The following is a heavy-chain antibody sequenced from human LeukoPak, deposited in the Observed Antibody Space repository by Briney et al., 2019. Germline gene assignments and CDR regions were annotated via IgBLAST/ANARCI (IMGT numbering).Heavy chain of an antibody. V-gene: IGHV4-39*01. D-gene: IGHD1-1*01. CDR1: GGSVSSSSYY. CDR3: ASLRKTTTGTNWFDP. CDR2: IYYSGTT. Sequence: SETLSLTCTVSGGSVSSSSYYWGWIRQPPGKGLEWIGSIYYSGTTYYNPSLKSRVTISVDTSKNQYSLKLTSVTATDTAVYYCASLRKTTTGTNWFDPWGHGTLVTVSS. J-gene: IGHJ5*02.